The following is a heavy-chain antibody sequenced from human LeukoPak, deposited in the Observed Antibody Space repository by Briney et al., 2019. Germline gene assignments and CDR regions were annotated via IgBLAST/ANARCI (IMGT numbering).Heavy chain of an antibody. D-gene: IGHD1-26*01. CDR2: IYYSGST. J-gene: IGHJ3*02. V-gene: IGHV4-59*08. Sequence: SETLSLTCTVSGGSISSYYWSWIRQPPGKGLEWIGYIYYSGSTYYNPSLQSRVTIFADTSKNQFSLRLSSVTAADTAVYHCARGSGSYFAFDTWGQGTMVTVSS. CDR1: GGSISSYY. CDR3: ARGSGSYFAFDT.